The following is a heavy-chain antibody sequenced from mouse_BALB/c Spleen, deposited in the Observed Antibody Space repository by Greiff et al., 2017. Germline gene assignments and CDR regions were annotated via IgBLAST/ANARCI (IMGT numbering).Heavy chain of an antibody. Sequence: QVQLQQPGAELVRPGASVKLSCKASGYTFTSYWINWVKQRPGQGLEWIGNIYPSDSYTNYNQKFKDKATLTVDKSSSTAYMQLSSPTSEDSAVYYCTRTINYFDYWGQGTTLTVSS. CDR1: GYTFTSYW. CDR3: TRTINYFDY. CDR2: IYPSDSYT. D-gene: IGHD1-1*02. V-gene: IGHV1-69*02. J-gene: IGHJ2*01.